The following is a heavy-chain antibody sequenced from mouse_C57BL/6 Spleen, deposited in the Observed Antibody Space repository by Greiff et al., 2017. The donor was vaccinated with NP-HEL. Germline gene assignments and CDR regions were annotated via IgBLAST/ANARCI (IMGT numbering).Heavy chain of an antibody. CDR2: IDPEDGDT. J-gene: IGHJ2*01. Sequence: EVQLQQSGAELVRPGASVKLSCTASGFNIKDYYMHWVKQRPEQGLEWIGRIDPEDGDTEYATKFQGKATMTADTSSNTAYLQLSSLTSEDTAVYYCTTPITTVVAPYYFDYWGQGTTLTVSS. V-gene: IGHV14-1*01. D-gene: IGHD1-1*01. CDR3: TTPITTVVAPYYFDY. CDR1: GFNIKDYY.